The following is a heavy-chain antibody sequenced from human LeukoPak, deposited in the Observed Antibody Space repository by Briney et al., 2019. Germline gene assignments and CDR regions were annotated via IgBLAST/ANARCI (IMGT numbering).Heavy chain of an antibody. J-gene: IGHJ6*03. Sequence: GASVKVSCKASGYTFTSYGISWVRQAPGQGLEWMGWISTYNGNTNYVQKIQGRVTMTTDTSTSTAYMELRSLRSDDTAGYYCARDWSPLDYYYYFMDVWGKGTTVTVSS. D-gene: IGHD3-3*01. CDR2: ISTYNGNT. V-gene: IGHV1-18*01. CDR1: GYTFTSYG. CDR3: ARDWSPLDYYYYFMDV.